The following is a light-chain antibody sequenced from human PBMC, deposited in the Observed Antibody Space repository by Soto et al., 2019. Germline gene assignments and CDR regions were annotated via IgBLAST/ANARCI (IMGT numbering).Light chain of an antibody. V-gene: IGLV1-44*01. Sequence: QSVLTQPPSASGTPGQRVTLSCSGSSSNIGRNTVTWYQQLPGTAPKVLINSNNQRPSGVPDRFSGSKSGTSASLTISGLQPDDEAEYYCAAWDDWLTGFVVFGGGTKLTVL. CDR3: AAWDDWLTGFVV. J-gene: IGLJ2*01. CDR1: SSNIGRNT. CDR2: SNN.